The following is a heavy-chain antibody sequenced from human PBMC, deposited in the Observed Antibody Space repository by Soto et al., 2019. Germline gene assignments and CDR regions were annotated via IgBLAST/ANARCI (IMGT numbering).Heavy chain of an antibody. V-gene: IGHV3-33*01. Sequence: QVQLVESGGGVVQPERSLRLSCAASGFAFSIYGMHWVRQAPGKGLEWVAFVQFDGNTKYYADSVKGRFTGSRDNSRNTLFLKLNSLRVEDTVVYYCARESGTRHLNQMDVWGQGTTVTVYS. CDR3: ARESGTRHLNQMDV. CDR2: VQFDGNTK. J-gene: IGHJ6*02. CDR1: GFAFSIYG. D-gene: IGHD2-2*01.